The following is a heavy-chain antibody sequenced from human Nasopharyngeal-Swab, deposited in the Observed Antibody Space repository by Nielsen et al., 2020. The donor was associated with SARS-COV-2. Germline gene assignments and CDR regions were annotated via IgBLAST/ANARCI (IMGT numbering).Heavy chain of an antibody. CDR1: GYTFTTYD. CDR2: MNPNNGDT. D-gene: IGHD2-21*01. J-gene: IGHJ5*02. V-gene: IGHV1-8*01. CDR3: AKAGASIPGNWFDR. Sequence: ASVKVSSKASGYTFTTYDINWVRQATGQGLEWMGWMNPNNGDTGYAQKFQDRVTITRDTSATIVYMELSSLRSRDTAVYYCAKAGASIPGNWFDRWGQGTLVSVSS.